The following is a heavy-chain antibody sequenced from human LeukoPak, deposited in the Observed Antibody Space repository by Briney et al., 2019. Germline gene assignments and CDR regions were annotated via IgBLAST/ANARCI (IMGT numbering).Heavy chain of an antibody. CDR1: GGSISSSSYY. J-gene: IGHJ2*01. Sequence: SETLSLTCTVSGGSISSSSYYWGWIRQPPGKGLEWIGSIYYSGSTYYNPSLKSRVTISVDTSKNQFSLNLTSVTAADTALYYCARGRRDGYNFYWYFDLWGRGTLVTVSS. V-gene: IGHV4-39*07. CDR2: IYYSGST. D-gene: IGHD5-24*01. CDR3: ARGRRDGYNFYWYFDL.